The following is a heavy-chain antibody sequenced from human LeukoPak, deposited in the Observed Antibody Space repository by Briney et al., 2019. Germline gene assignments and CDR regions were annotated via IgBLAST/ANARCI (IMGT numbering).Heavy chain of an antibody. CDR1: XGXXXXXXXX. V-gene: IGHV4-31*03. CDR3: AASDSSSWYLFDY. D-gene: IGHD6-13*01. Sequence: PSETLSLTCTVSXGXXXXXXXXXSXXXXXXXXGXXXIGYIYYSGSTYYNPSLKSRVTISVDTSKNQFSLKLSSVTAADTAVYYCAASDSSSWYLFDYWGQGTLVTVSS. CDR2: IYYSGST. J-gene: IGHJ4*02.